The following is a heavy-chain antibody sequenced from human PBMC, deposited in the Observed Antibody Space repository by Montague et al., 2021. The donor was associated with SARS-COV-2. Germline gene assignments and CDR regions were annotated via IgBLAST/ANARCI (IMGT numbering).Heavy chain of an antibody. D-gene: IGHD6-19*01. CDR3: ARGERSAWYNHYFDY. CDR1: GDSISIYY. CDR2: VYYSGST. V-gene: IGHV4-59*13. Sequence: SETLSLTCTVSGDSISIYYWSWIRQPPGKGLEWIVYVYYSGSTNYNPSLKSRVTISVDTPKNQFSLKLMSVTAADTAVYYCARGERSAWYNHYFDYWGQGALVTVSS. J-gene: IGHJ4*02.